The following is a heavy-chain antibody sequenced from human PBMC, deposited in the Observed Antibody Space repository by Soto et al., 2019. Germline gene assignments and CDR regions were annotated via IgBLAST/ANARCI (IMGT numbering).Heavy chain of an antibody. D-gene: IGHD3-10*01. V-gene: IGHV4-31*03. CDR2: IYDSVNT. CDR1: GDSLSSGGHY. CDR3: ARAAGRFGELFWFDP. J-gene: IGHJ5*02. Sequence: QVQLQESGPGLVKPSQTLSLTCTVSGDSLSSGGHYWSWIRQHPGKGLEWIGHIYDSVNTYYSPSLRSRVTVSADMSKNQFSLNLRSVTAADTAVYYCARAAGRFGELFWFDPWGQGTLVSVSS.